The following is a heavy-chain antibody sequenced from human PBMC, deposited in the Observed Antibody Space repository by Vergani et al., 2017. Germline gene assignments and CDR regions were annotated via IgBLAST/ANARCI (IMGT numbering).Heavy chain of an antibody. D-gene: IGHD2-15*01. J-gene: IGHJ3*02. V-gene: IGHV3-30*02. Sequence: VQLVESGGGLVKPGGSLRLSCAASGFTFSSYGMHWVRQAPGKGLEWVAVIWYDGSNKYYADSVEGRFTISRDNSKNTLYLQMNSLRAEDTAVYYCAKTMVVAATGDAFDIWGQGTMVTVSS. CDR1: GFTFSSYG. CDR2: IWYDGSNK. CDR3: AKTMVVAATGDAFDI.